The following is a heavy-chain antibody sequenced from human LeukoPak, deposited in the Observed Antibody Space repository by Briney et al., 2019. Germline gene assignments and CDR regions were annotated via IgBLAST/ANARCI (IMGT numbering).Heavy chain of an antibody. Sequence: ASVKVSCKASGYTFTSYDINWVRQATGQGLEWMGWMNPNSGNTGYAQKFQGRVTMTRNTSISTAYIELSSLRSEDTAVYYCARGSRWGRYFDLWGRGTLVTVSS. CDR2: MNPNSGNT. D-gene: IGHD3-16*01. CDR1: GYTFTSYD. CDR3: ARGSRWGRYFDL. J-gene: IGHJ2*01. V-gene: IGHV1-8*01.